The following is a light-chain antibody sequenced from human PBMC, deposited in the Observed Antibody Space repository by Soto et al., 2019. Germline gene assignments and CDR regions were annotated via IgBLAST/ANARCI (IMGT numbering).Light chain of an antibody. Sequence: DIQMSQSPSSLSASVGDRVTITCRASQSISIYLNWYQQKPGKAPNLLIYTASNLQSGVPSRFSGSGSGTAFTLTISSLQPEDFASYYCQQSYSTLWTFGQGTKVEIK. V-gene: IGKV1-39*01. CDR3: QQSYSTLWT. J-gene: IGKJ1*01. CDR2: TAS. CDR1: QSISIY.